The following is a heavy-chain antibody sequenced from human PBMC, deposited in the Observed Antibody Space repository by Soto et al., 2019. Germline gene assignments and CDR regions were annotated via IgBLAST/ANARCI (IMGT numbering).Heavy chain of an antibody. CDR1: GASISSHY. CDR3: ARGAYGSESSPNWFDP. Sequence: EPLSLPCTVSGASISSHYWSWIRQPAGKGLEWIGRFFSTGSTSYNPSLKSRVTISVDTSKNQFSLKLNSVTAADTAVYYCARGAYGSESSPNWFDPWGRGTLVTVSS. V-gene: IGHV4-4*07. CDR2: FFSTGST. J-gene: IGHJ5*02. D-gene: IGHD3-10*01.